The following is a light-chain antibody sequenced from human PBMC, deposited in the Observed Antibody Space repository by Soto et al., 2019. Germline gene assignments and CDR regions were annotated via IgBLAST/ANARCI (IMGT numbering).Light chain of an antibody. CDR2: RNN. CDR1: SSNIGSNY. CDR3: AAWDDSLSGVV. V-gene: IGLV1-47*01. Sequence: VLTQPPSASGTPGQRVTISCSGSSSNIGSNYVYWYQQLPGTAPKLLIYRNNQWPSGVPDRFSGSKSGTSASLAISGLRSEDEADYYCAAWDDSLSGVVFGGGTKLTVL. J-gene: IGLJ2*01.